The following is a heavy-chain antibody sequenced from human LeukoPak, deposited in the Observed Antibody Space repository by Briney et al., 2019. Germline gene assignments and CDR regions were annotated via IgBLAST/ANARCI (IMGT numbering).Heavy chain of an antibody. Sequence: SETLSLTCAVYGGTFSGYYWSWIRQPPGKRLEWVGESNDSGGTNYNPSLKSRVTISADKSKNQVSLKLTSVTAADTAVYYCARLPVIVGAALVYYYYYMDVWGQGTTVTVSS. CDR3: ARLPVIVGAALVYYYYYMDV. CDR2: SNDSGGT. V-gene: IGHV4-34*01. J-gene: IGHJ6*03. D-gene: IGHD1-26*01. CDR1: GGTFSGYY.